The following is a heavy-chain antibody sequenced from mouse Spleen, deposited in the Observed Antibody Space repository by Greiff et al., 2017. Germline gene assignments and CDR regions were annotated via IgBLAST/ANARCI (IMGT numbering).Heavy chain of an antibody. J-gene: IGHJ1*03. CDR3: AGGAGNYGYFDV. D-gene: IGHD2-1*01. V-gene: IGHV5-15*01. CDR2: ISNLAYSI. CDR1: GFTFSDYG. Sequence: EVMLVESGGGLVQPGGSLKLSCAASGFTFSDYGMAWVRQAPRKGPEWVAFISNLAYSIYYADTVTGRFTISRENAKNTLYLEMSSLRSEDTAMYYCAGGAGNYGYFDVWGTGTTVTVSS.